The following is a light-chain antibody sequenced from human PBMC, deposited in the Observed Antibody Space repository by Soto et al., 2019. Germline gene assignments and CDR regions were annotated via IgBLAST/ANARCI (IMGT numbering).Light chain of an antibody. CDR2: SAS. V-gene: IGKV1-27*01. J-gene: IGKJ1*01. CDR1: QSTSNY. CDR3: QKYNIAPSWT. Sequence: DIQMTQSPSTLSASVGARVPITCRASQSTSNYLACYPRKPGKVPDLLISSASTLQSGAPSRFSGSGSGTDFTPTISSLQPEDVATYYCQKYNIAPSWTFGQGTKVDIK.